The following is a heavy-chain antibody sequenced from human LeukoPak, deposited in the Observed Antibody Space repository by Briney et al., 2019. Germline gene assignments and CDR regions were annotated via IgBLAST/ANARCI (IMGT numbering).Heavy chain of an antibody. J-gene: IGHJ4*02. D-gene: IGHD1-26*01. CDR3: ARDRHSGSFYGYFDY. CDR2: TSYDGSSK. V-gene: IGHV3-30*04. Sequence: GGSLRLSCEASGFTFSSHAMHWVRQAPGKGPEWVATTSYDGSSKHYADSVKGRFTISRDDSKNTLYLQVNSLRAEDTAVYFCARDRHSGSFYGYFDYWGQGTLVTVSS. CDR1: GFTFSSHA.